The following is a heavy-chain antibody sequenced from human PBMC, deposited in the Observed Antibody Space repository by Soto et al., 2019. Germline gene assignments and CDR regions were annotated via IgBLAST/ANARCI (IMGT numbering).Heavy chain of an antibody. V-gene: IGHV1-69*13. Sequence: SVKVSCKASGGTFSSYAISWVRQAPGQGLEWMGGIIPIFGTANYAQKFQGRVTITADESTSTAYMELSSLRSEDTAVYYCAREYSSSSGVFDYWGQGTLVTVSS. D-gene: IGHD6-6*01. CDR1: GGTFSSYA. CDR3: AREYSSSSGVFDY. J-gene: IGHJ4*02. CDR2: IIPIFGTA.